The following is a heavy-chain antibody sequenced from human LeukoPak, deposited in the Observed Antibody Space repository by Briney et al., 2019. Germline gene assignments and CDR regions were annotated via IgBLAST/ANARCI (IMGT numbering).Heavy chain of an antibody. CDR2: IYYSGST. V-gene: IGHV4-39*01. CDR3: ARLRFGELAYYYMDV. Sequence: SETLSLTCTVSGGSISSSSYYWGWIRQPPGKGLEWIGSIYYSGSTYYNPSLKSRVTISVDTSKNQFSLKLSSVTAADTAVYYCARLRFGELAYYYMDVWGKGTTVTVSS. J-gene: IGHJ6*03. D-gene: IGHD3-10*01. CDR1: GGSISSSSYY.